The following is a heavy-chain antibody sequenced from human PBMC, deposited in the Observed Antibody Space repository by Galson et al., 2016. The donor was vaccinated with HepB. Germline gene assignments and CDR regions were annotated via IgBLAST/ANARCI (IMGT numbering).Heavy chain of an antibody. J-gene: IGHJ4*02. CDR3: AKGLSVLRYFDWLGYIDY. CDR1: GFTFSSYA. V-gene: IGHV3-23*01. CDR2: ISASGDYT. Sequence: SLRLSCAASGFTFSSYAMSWVRQAPGKGLEWVSAISASGDYTYYADSVKGRFTISRDNSKNTLYLQMSSLRAEDTAVYYCAKGLSVLRYFDWLGYIDYWGQGTLVTVSS. D-gene: IGHD3-9*01.